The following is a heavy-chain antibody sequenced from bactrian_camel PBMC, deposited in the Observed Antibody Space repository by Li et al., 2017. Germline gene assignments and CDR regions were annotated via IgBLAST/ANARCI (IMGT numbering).Heavy chain of an antibody. CDR2: VHVVGGST. CDR3: AVVKSSGGSWPLLDRLAAFGY. V-gene: IGHV3-2*01. Sequence: HVQLVESGGGLVQPGGSLTLSCAPSGFTDGSYTMSWVRQGPGKGLEWVSSVHVVGGSTYYADSVKGRFTISHDNAKNTMYLQMNRLQPEDSAMYHCAVVKSSGGSWPLLDRLAAFGYSGQGTQVTVS. CDR1: GFTDGSYT. J-gene: IGHJ6*01. D-gene: IGHD2*01.